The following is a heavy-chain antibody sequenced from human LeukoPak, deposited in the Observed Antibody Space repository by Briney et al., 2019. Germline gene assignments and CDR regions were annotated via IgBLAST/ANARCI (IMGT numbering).Heavy chain of an antibody. CDR1: GFTLSDYY. CDR2: ISTSGTTI. D-gene: IGHD3-16*02. CDR3: ARVPRIRLGELSASTDYYYYYGMDV. J-gene: IGHJ6*02. Sequence: GGSLRLSCAASGFTLSDYYMSWIRPAPGKGLEWVSYISTSGTTIYYTDSVKGRFTISRDNAKNPPYLQMNSRRADDPAVYYCARVPRIRLGELSASTDYYYYYGMDVWGQGTTVTVSS. V-gene: IGHV3-11*01.